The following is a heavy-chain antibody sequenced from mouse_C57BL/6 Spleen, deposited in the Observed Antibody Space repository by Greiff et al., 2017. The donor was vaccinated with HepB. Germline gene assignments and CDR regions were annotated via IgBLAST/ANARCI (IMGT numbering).Heavy chain of an antibody. CDR1: GYSITSGYY. CDR2: ISYDGSN. V-gene: IGHV3-6*01. Sequence: VQLKESGPGLVKPSQSLSLTCSVTGYSITSGYYWNWIRQFPGNKLEWMGYISYDGSNNYNPSLKNRISITRDTSKNQFFLKLNSVTTEDTATYYCARNYGSSEGFAYWGQGTLVTVSA. D-gene: IGHD1-1*01. J-gene: IGHJ3*01. CDR3: ARNYGSSEGFAY.